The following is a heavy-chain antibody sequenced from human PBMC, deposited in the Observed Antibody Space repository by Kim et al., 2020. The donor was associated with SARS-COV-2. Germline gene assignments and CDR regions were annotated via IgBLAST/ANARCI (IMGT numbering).Heavy chain of an antibody. J-gene: IGHJ4*02. CDR1: GYTFTSYA. D-gene: IGHD6-13*01. CDR3: ASLRKATKKYSSSWWYFDY. Sequence: ASVKVSCKASGYTFTSYAMNWVRQAPGQGLEWMGWINTNTGNPTYAQGFTGRFVFSLDTSVSTAYLQISSLKAEDTAVYYCASLRKATKKYSSSWWYFDYWGQGTLVTVSS. V-gene: IGHV7-4-1*02. CDR2: INTNTGNP.